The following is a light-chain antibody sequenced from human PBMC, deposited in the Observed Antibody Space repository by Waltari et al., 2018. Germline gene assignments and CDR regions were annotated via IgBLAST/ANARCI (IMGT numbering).Light chain of an antibody. J-gene: IGKJ4*01. CDR2: DAS. V-gene: IGKV3-11*01. Sequence: ELVLTQSPATLSLSPGERATLSCRASQSVSIFLAWFQQKPGQAPRLLIFDASKRATDIPARFSATGSGTDFTLTISSLEPEDFAVYYCQQRSNWPSLSFGGGTKVEIK. CDR3: QQRSNWPSLS. CDR1: QSVSIF.